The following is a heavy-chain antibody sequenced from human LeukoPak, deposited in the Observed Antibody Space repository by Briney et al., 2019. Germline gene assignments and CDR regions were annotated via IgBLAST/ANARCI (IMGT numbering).Heavy chain of an antibody. CDR3: ARDYPLRSKRVAFDI. CDR1: GFTVSSNY. CDR2: IYSGGST. Sequence: PGGSLRLSCAASGFTVSSNYMSWVRQAPGKGLELVSVIYSGGSTYYADSVKGRFTISSDNSKNTLYLQMNSLRAEDTAVYYCARDYPLRSKRVAFDIWGQGTMVTVSS. D-gene: IGHD2/OR15-2a*01. J-gene: IGHJ3*02. V-gene: IGHV3-66*02.